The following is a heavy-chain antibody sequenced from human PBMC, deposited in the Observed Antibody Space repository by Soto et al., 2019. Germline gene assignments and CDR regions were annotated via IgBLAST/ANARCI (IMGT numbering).Heavy chain of an antibody. CDR3: ARDRGGYDRLYYYHGMDV. V-gene: IGHV3-11*06. CDR2: ISSSSGST. Sequence: PGGSLRLSCAASGFTFSDYYMSWIRQAPGKGLEYISYISSSSGSTNYAASVKGRFTISRDNAKNSLYLQMSSLRAEDTAVYYCARDRGGYDRLYYYHGMDVWGQGTTVTVSS. J-gene: IGHJ6*02. D-gene: IGHD5-12*01. CDR1: GFTFSDYY.